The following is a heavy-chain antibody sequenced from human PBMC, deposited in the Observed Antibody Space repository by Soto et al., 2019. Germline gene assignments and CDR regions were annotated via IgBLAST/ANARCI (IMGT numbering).Heavy chain of an antibody. D-gene: IGHD3-10*01. CDR3: ARALEYYYGSGSYVDYYYYMDV. Sequence: PGGSLRLSCAASGFTFSSYSMNWVRQAPGKGLEWVSSISSSSSYIYYADSVKGRFTISRDNAKNSPYLQMNSLRAEDTAVYYCARALEYYYGSGSYVDYYYYMDVWGKGTTVTVSS. CDR2: ISSSSSYI. CDR1: GFTFSSYS. V-gene: IGHV3-21*01. J-gene: IGHJ6*03.